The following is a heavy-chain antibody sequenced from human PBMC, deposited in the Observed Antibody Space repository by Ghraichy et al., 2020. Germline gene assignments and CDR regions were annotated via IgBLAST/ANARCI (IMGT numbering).Heavy chain of an antibody. D-gene: IGHD5-24*01. CDR1: GFTFSSYG. J-gene: IGHJ4*02. CDR3: AKDQARWLQPTLFDY. V-gene: IGHV3-30*02. Sequence: GGSLRLSCAASGFTFSSYGMHWVRQAPGKGLEWVAFIRYDGSNKYYADSVKGRFTISRDNYKNTLYRQMNSLRAEDTAVYYCAKDQARWLQPTLFDYWGQGTLVTVSS. CDR2: IRYDGSNK.